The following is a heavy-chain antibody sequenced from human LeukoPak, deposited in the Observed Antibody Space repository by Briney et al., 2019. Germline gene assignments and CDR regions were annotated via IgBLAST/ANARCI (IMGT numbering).Heavy chain of an antibody. CDR1: GFTFSSYS. J-gene: IGHJ4*02. V-gene: IGHV4-4*02. Sequence: PGGSLRLSCAASGFTFSSYSMNWVRQPPGKGLEWIGEIYHSGSTNYNPSLKSRVTISVDKSKNQFSLKLSSVTAADTAVYYCARLLVDTAAFDYWGQGTLVTVSS. CDR2: IYHSGST. CDR3: ARLLVDTAAFDY. D-gene: IGHD5-18*01.